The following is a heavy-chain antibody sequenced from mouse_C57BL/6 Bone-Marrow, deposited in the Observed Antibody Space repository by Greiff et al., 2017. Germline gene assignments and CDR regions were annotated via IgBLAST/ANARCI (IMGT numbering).Heavy chain of an antibody. Sequence: VQLQQSGAELARPGASVKMSCKASGYTFTSYTMHWVKQRPGQGLEWIGYINPSSGYTKYNQKFKDKATLTADKSSSTAYMQLSSLTSEDSAVYYCARGGPYYDYLYYYAMDYWGQGTSVTVSS. CDR2: INPSSGYT. D-gene: IGHD2-4*01. CDR1: GYTFTSYT. V-gene: IGHV1-4*01. CDR3: ARGGPYYDYLYYYAMDY. J-gene: IGHJ4*01.